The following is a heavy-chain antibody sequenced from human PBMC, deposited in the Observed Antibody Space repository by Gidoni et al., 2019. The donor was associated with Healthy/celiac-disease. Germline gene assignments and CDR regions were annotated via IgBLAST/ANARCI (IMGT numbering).Heavy chain of an antibody. V-gene: IGHV3-48*02. D-gene: IGHD3-22*01. CDR2: ISSSSSTI. Sequence: EVQLVESGGGLVQPGGSLRPSCAASGFTCSSYSMNWVRQAPGKGLEWVSYISSSSSTIYYADSVKGRFTISRDNAKNSLYLQMNSLRDEDTAVYYCARDWDYYDSSGFDYWGQGTLVTVSS. J-gene: IGHJ4*02. CDR3: ARDWDYYDSSGFDY. CDR1: GFTCSSYS.